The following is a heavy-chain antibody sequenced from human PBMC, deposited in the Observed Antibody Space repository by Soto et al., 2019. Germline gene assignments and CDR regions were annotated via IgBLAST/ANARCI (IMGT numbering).Heavy chain of an antibody. J-gene: IGHJ5*02. CDR1: GGSVSSGGYY. D-gene: IGHD5-18*01. CDR2: IYYSGST. CDR3: ARGRIQLWFREDQNTNWFDP. Sequence: KSSETLSLTCTVSGGSVSSGGYYWSWIRQPPGKGLEWIGYIYYSGSTNYNPSLKSRVTISVETSKNQFSLKLSSVTAADTAVYYCARGRIQLWFREDQNTNWFDPWGQGTLVTVSS. V-gene: IGHV4-61*08.